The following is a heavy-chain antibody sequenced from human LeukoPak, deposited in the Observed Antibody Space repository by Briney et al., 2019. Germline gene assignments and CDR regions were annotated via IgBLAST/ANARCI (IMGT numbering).Heavy chain of an antibody. V-gene: IGHV3-23*01. J-gene: IGHJ4*02. CDR2: ISGSGGST. CDR1: GFTFSSYW. D-gene: IGHD7-27*01. Sequence: GGSLRLSCAASGFTFSSYWMSWVRQASGKGLEWVSAISGSGGSTYYADSVKGRFTISRDNSKNTLYLQMNSLRAEDTAVYYCASRRPHSETGEFYYWGQGTLVTVSS. CDR3: ASRRPHSETGEFYY.